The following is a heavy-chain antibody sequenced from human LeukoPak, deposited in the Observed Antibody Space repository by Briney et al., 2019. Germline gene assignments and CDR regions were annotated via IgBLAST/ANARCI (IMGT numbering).Heavy chain of an antibody. CDR2: IYYSGST. J-gene: IGHJ3*02. V-gene: IGHV4-39*07. D-gene: IGHD2-2*01. CDR3: ATDLGYCSSTSCRAFDI. CDR1: GGSICSSSYY. Sequence: SETLSLTCTVSGGSICSSSYYWGWVRQPPGEGLEWIGSIYYSGSTYYNPSLKSRVTISVDTSTNQFSLKLTSVTAADTAVYYCATDLGYCSSTSCRAFDIWGQGTMVTVSS.